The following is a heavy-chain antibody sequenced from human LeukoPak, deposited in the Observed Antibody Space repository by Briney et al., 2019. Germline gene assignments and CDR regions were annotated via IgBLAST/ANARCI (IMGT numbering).Heavy chain of an antibody. J-gene: IGHJ5*02. D-gene: IGHD3-22*01. CDR1: GGSISSYY. CDR2: IYYSGST. CDR3: ARAGSCDSSGYYH. V-gene: IGHV4-59*08. Sequence: SETLSLTCTVSGGSISSYYWSWIRQPPGKGLEWIGYIYYSGSTNYNPSLKSRVTISVDTSKNQFSLKLSSVTAADTAVYYCARAGSCDSSGYYHWGQGTLVTVSS.